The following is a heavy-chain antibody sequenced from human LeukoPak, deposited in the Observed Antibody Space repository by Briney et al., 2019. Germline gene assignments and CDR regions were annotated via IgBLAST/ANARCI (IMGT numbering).Heavy chain of an antibody. CDR3: AREGVDGPPFDP. CDR1: GFTFSSYG. CDR2: ISYDGSNK. V-gene: IGHV3-30*03. Sequence: GGSLRLSCAASGFTFSSYGMHWVRQAPGKGLEWVAVISYDGSNKYYADSVKGRFTISRDNSKNTLYLQMNSLRAEDTAVYYCAREGVDGPPFDPWGQGTLVTVSS. J-gene: IGHJ5*02. D-gene: IGHD2-15*01.